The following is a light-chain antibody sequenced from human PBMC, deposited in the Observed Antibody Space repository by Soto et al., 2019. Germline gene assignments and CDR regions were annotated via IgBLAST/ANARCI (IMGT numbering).Light chain of an antibody. V-gene: IGLV2-14*01. CDR1: SSDVGGYHY. CDR3: SSYTSTTLLV. J-gene: IGLJ7*01. CDR2: EVS. Sequence: QSVLTQPASVSGSPGQSITISCTGTSSDVGGYHYVSWYQQHPGKAPKAIIYEVSYRPSGVSNRFSGSKSGNTASLTISGLQVEDEADYFCSSYTSTTLLVFGGGTQLTVL.